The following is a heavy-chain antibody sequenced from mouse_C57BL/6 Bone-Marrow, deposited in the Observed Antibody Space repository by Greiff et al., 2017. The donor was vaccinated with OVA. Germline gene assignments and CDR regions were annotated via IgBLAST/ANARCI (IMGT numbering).Heavy chain of an antibody. V-gene: IGHV2-6-1*01. Sequence: VQVVESGPGLVAPSQRLSITCTVSGFSLTSYGVHWVRQPPGKGLEWLVVIWSDGSTTYNSALKSRLSISKDNSKSQVFLKMNSLQTDDTAMYYCARHNYYGSSYDAMDYWGQGTSVTVSS. CDR3: ARHNYYGSSYDAMDY. J-gene: IGHJ4*01. D-gene: IGHD1-1*01. CDR1: GFSLTSYG. CDR2: IWSDGST.